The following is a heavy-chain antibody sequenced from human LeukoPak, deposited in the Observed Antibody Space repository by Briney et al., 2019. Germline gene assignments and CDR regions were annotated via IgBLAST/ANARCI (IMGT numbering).Heavy chain of an antibody. CDR2: IYHRGTT. CDR1: GYSISSGYY. V-gene: IGHV4-38-2*02. D-gene: IGHD5-12*01. Sequence: PSETLSLTCTVSGYSISSGYYWGWIRQPPGRGLEWIGTIYHRGTTYYNPSLKSRVTISLDTSKNQFSLKVNSVTAAETAVYYCARVPSGYDPNWFDPWGQGTLVTVSS. J-gene: IGHJ5*02. CDR3: ARVPSGYDPNWFDP.